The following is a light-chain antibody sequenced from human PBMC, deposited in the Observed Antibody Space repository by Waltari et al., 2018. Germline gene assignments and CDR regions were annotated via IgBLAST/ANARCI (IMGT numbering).Light chain of an antibody. J-gene: IGLJ1*01. CDR1: SSDIGAYNF. CDR3: SSYTTGSTRYV. CDR2: DVN. V-gene: IGLV2-14*03. Sequence: QSALTQPASVSGSPGQSITISCTGTSSDIGAYNFVSWYQKHPGKAPKVMIYDVNNRPSVVSSRFSGSTSGNTASLTISGLQAEDEADYYCSSYTTGSTRYVFGSGTKVTAL.